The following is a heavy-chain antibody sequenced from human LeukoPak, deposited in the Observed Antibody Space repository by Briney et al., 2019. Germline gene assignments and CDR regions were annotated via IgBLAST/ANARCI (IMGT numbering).Heavy chain of an antibody. V-gene: IGHV4-59*08. D-gene: IGHD6-19*01. CDR3: ARWSSGWLL. Sequence: SETLSLTCTVSGGSISNYYWSWIRQPPGKGQEWIGYIYYSGSTNYNPSLKSRVTISVDTSKNQFSLRLSSVTAADTAVYYCARWSSGWLLWGQGTLVTVSS. J-gene: IGHJ4*02. CDR1: GGSISNYY. CDR2: IYYSGST.